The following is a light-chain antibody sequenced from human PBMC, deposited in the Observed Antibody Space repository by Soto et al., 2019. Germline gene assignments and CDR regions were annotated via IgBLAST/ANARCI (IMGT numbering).Light chain of an antibody. CDR2: RAS. CDR3: QQYHNWPIT. V-gene: IGKV3-15*01. Sequence: IGMTQSPATLSVSPRERVTLSCRASQNIYSNIAWYQQRPGQAPRLLIYRASTRATGVPARFSGSGSGTDFTLTISSLQSEDFAVYYCQQYHNWPITFGQGTRLEIK. CDR1: QNIYSN. J-gene: IGKJ5*01.